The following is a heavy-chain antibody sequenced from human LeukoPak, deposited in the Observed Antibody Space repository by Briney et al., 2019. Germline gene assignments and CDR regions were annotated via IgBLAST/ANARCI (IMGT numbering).Heavy chain of an antibody. CDR1: GYTFTVYY. D-gene: IGHD3-9*01. Sequence: ASVKVSCKASGYTFTVYYMHWVRQAPGQGLEWMGCINPNSGGTNYAQKFQGRVTMTRDTSISTAYMELSRLRSDDTAVYYCARGPIYFDWFFFDYWGQGTLVTVSS. CDR3: ARGPIYFDWFFFDY. CDR2: INPNSGGT. J-gene: IGHJ4*02. V-gene: IGHV1-2*02.